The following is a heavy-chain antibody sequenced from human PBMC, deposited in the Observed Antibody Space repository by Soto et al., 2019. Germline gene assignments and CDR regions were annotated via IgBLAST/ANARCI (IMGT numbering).Heavy chain of an antibody. J-gene: IGHJ4*02. CDR2: ISGSGGST. CDR1: GFTFSSYA. V-gene: IGHV3-23*01. D-gene: IGHD2-2*01. Sequence: GGSLRLSCAASGFTFSSYAMSWVRQAPGKGLEWVSAISGSGGSTYYADSVKGRFTISRDNSKNTLYLQMNSLRAEDTAVYYCTGYCSSTSCHPLYWGQGTLVTVSS. CDR3: TGYCSSTSCHPLY.